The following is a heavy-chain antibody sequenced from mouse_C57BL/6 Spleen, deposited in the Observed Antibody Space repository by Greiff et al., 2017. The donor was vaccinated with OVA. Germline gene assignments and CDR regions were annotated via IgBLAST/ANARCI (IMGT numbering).Heavy chain of an antibody. CDR3: ARNKYGSSSHWYFDV. Sequence: EVKLQESGPGLAKPSQTLSLTCSVTGYSITSDYWNWIRKFPGNKLEYMGYISYSGSTYYNPSLKSRLSITRDTSKNQYYLQLNSVTTEDTATYYCARNKYGSSSHWYFDVWGTGTTVTVSS. CDR1: GYSITSDY. J-gene: IGHJ1*03. D-gene: IGHD1-1*01. CDR2: ISYSGST. V-gene: IGHV3-8*01.